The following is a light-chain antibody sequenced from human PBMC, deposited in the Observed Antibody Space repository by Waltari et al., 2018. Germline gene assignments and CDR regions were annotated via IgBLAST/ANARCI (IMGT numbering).Light chain of an antibody. CDR3: QQYYSTPLT. Sequence: DIVMTQSPDSLAVSLGEGATVTFKASQSVLYTSNNKNYLAWYQQKPGQPPKLLIYWASTRESGVPDRFSGSGSGTDFTLTISSLQAEDVAVYYCQQYYSTPLTFGGGTKVEIK. CDR1: QSVLYTSNNKNY. CDR2: WAS. J-gene: IGKJ4*01. V-gene: IGKV4-1*01.